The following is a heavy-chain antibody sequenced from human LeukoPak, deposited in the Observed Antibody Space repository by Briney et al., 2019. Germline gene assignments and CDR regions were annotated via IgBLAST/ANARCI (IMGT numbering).Heavy chain of an antibody. CDR3: ARASIAAQNPKFDC. CDR2: IYYSGST. D-gene: IGHD6-13*01. V-gene: IGHV4-59*01. J-gene: IGHJ4*02. Sequence: SETLSLTCTVSGGSISSYYWSWIRQPPGKGLEWIGYIYYSGSTNYNPSLKSRVTISVDTSKNQFSLKLSSVTAADTAVYYCARASIAAQNPKFDCWGQGTLVTVSS. CDR1: GGSISSYY.